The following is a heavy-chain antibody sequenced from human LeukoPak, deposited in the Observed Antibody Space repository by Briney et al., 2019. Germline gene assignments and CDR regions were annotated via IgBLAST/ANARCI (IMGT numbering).Heavy chain of an antibody. CDR3: ARDLAYSRLDY. V-gene: IGHV3-7*01. CDR1: GLTFSSSW. D-gene: IGHD5-18*01. J-gene: IGHJ4*02. Sequence: AGGSLRLSCAVSGLTFSSSWMDWVRQAPGKGLEWVASINPDGNKKYPADSVKGRFTISRDNAENSLYLQMNSLRVEDTAFYYCARDLAYSRLDYWGQGMLVTVSS. CDR2: INPDGNKK.